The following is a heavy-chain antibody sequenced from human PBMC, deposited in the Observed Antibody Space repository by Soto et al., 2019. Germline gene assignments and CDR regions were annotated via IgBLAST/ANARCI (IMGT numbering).Heavy chain of an antibody. CDR2: ISSSSSYI. CDR3: ARDPTTYYYDSSGYYLDY. Sequence: EVQLVESGGGLVKPGGSLRLSCAASGFTFSSYSMNWVRQAPGKGLEWVSSISSSSSYIYYADSVKGRFTISRDNAKNSLYLQMNSLRAEDTAVYYCARDPTTYYYDSSGYYLDYWGQGTLVTVSS. V-gene: IGHV3-21*01. D-gene: IGHD3-22*01. CDR1: GFTFSSYS. J-gene: IGHJ4*02.